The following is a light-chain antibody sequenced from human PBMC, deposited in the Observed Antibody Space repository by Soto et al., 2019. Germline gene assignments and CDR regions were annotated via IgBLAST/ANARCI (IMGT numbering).Light chain of an antibody. V-gene: IGKV3-20*01. CDR2: GAS. Sequence: IVLTQSPATLSLSPGERATLSCTASQHVTTTYIAWYQQKFGQAPRLLIYGASTRATGTPDRFTGGGFGTDFTLTIGRVEPEEFAVYYCQQYDSSFTFGGRTKVVMK. CDR3: QQYDSSFT. CDR1: QHVTTTY. J-gene: IGKJ4*01.